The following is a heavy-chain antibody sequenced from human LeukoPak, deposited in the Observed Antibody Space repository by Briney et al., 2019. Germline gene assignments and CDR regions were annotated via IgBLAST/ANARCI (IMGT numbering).Heavy chain of an antibody. CDR2: ISAYNGNT. CDR1: GYTFTSYG. CDR3: ARGCSSTSCLNAFDI. J-gene: IGHJ3*02. V-gene: IGHV1-18*01. D-gene: IGHD2-2*01. Sequence: ASVKVSCKASGYTFTSYGISWVRQAPGQGLEWMGWISAYNGNTNYAQKLQGRVTMTRDTSTSTAYMELRSLRSDDTAVYYCARGCSSTSCLNAFDIWGQGTMATVSS.